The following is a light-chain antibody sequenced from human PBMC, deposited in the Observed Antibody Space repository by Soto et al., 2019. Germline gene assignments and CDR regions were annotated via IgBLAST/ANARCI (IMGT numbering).Light chain of an antibody. CDR3: CSYADNTDYV. CDR2: EVT. CDR1: SSDVGAYNY. J-gene: IGLJ1*01. V-gene: IGLV2-8*01. Sequence: QSVLTQHPSASGSLGQSVTISCTGTSSDVGAYNYVSWYQQHPGKAPKLMIYEVTRRPSGVPDRFSGSKSGNTASLNVSGLQAEDEADYYCCSYADNTDYVFGTGTKVTVL.